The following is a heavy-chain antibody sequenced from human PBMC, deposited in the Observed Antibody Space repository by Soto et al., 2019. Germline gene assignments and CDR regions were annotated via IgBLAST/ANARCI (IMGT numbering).Heavy chain of an antibody. D-gene: IGHD2-15*01. J-gene: IGHJ4*02. V-gene: IGHV3-23*01. CDR1: GFTFSSYA. Sequence: EVQLLESGGGLVQPGGSLRLSCAASGFTFSSYAMSWVRQAPGKGLEWVSAISGSGGSTYYADSVKGRFTISRDNSKNTLYLQMNSLRAEDTAVYYCAKPPHFRYCSGGSCYSLDYWGQGTLVTVSS. CDR2: ISGSGGST. CDR3: AKPPHFRYCSGGSCYSLDY.